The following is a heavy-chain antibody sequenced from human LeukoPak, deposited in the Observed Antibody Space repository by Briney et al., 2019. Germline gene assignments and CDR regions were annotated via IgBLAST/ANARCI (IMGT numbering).Heavy chain of an antibody. J-gene: IGHJ4*02. V-gene: IGHV3-7*01. CDR1: GFTFSSYW. Sequence: GGSLRLSCAASGFTFSSYWMSWVRQAPGKGLEWVANIKQDGSEKYYVDSVKGRFTISRDNAKNSLYLQMNSLRAEDTAVYYCARGGYSGYDHGDYWGQGTPVTVSS. CDR3: ARGGYSGYDHGDY. CDR2: IKQDGSEK. D-gene: IGHD5-12*01.